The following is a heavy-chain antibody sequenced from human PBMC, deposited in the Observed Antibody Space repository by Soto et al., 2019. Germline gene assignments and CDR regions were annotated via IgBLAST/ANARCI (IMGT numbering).Heavy chain of an antibody. CDR3: ARAFSVARFLEWLTPHDYYMDV. CDR2: ISAYNGNT. D-gene: IGHD3-3*01. Sequence: ASVKVSCKASGYTFTSYGISWVRQAPGQGLEWMGWISAYNGNTNYAQKLQGRVPMTTDTSTSTAYMELRSLRSDDTAVYYCARAFSVARFLEWLTPHDYYMDVWGKGTTVTVS. J-gene: IGHJ6*03. CDR1: GYTFTSYG. V-gene: IGHV1-18*01.